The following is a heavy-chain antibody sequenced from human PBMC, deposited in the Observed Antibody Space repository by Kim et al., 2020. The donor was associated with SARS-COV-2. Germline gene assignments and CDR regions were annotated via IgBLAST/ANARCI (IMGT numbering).Heavy chain of an antibody. D-gene: IGHD5-12*01. J-gene: IGHJ6*02. CDR2: ISAYNGNT. CDR3: ARDPPEVVGYSGYDSPFYYYYGMDV. V-gene: IGHV1-18*01. Sequence: ASVKVSCKASGYTFTSYGISWVRQAPGQGLEWMGWISAYNGNTNYAQKLQGRVTMTTDTSTSTAYMELRSLRSDDTAVYYCARDPPEVVGYSGYDSPFYYYYGMDVWGQGTTVTVSS. CDR1: GYTFTSYG.